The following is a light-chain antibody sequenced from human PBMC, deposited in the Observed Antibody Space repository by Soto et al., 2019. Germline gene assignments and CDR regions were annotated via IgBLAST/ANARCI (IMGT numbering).Light chain of an antibody. J-gene: IGLJ3*02. CDR3: QAYDYILTAFV. CDR2: GNR. CDR1: NSNLGAGYD. Sequence: QSVLTQPPSVSGAPGQRVTISCTGNNSNLGAGYDVHWYQQLPGAAPKLVIFGNRNRPSGVPERFSGSKSGTSASLAITGLQAEDEADYDCQAYDYILTAFVFCGVTKLTVL. V-gene: IGLV1-40*01.